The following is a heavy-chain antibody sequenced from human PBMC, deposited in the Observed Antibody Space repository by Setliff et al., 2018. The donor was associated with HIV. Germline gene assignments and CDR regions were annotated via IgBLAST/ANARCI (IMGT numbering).Heavy chain of an antibody. D-gene: IGHD2-8*01. Sequence: PGGSLRLSCAASGFTFSSYWMSWVRQAPGKGLEWIGRSRNKANSYSTEYAASVKGRFTISRDASKSSMYLQMNSLKSEDTAVYYCVGLRYYADGAWHGGDYWGQGSLVTVSS. J-gene: IGHJ4*02. V-gene: IGHV3-72*01. CDR3: VGLRYYADGAWHGGDY. CDR1: GFTFSSYW. CDR2: SRNKANSYST.